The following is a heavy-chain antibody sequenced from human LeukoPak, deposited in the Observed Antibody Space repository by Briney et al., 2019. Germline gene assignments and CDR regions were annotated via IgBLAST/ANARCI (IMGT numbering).Heavy chain of an antibody. J-gene: IGHJ4*02. CDR1: GFTVSSNY. V-gene: IGHV3-53*01. CDR3: ARGVLRYFDWLLPFDY. CDR2: IYSGGST. Sequence: GGSLRLSCAASGFTVSSNYMSWVRQAPGKGLEWVSVIYSGGSTYYADSVKGRFTISRDNSKNTLYLQMNSLRAEDTAVYYCARGVLRYFDWLLPFDYWGQGTLVTVSS. D-gene: IGHD3-9*01.